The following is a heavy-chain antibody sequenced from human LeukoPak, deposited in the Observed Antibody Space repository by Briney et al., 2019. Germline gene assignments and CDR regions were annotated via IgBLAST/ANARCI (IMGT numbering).Heavy chain of an antibody. D-gene: IGHD6-19*01. V-gene: IGHV3-7*01. CDR2: IRQDGRQK. J-gene: IGHJ4*02. Sequence: GGSLRLSCEVSGSTFSNLWMSSVRQAPGKGLEWVASIRQDGRQKDYFDSVKGRFTVSRDNAKNSLFLQMNSLRVEDTAMYYCISGSGWIFDNWGQGTLVTVST. CDR1: GSTFSNLW. CDR3: ISGSGWIFDN.